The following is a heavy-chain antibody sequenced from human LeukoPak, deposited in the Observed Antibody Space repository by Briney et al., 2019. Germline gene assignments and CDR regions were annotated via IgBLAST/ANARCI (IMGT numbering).Heavy chain of an antibody. Sequence: SETLSLICTVSGGSISSGGHYWSWIRQHPGGALEWIGYIFYRGSTYSNPSLKSRVAISVDTSKNQFSVKLTSVTAADTAVYYCARVGSGSDFWSGYYFDYWGQGNLVTVSS. J-gene: IGHJ4*02. V-gene: IGHV4-31*03. D-gene: IGHD3-3*01. CDR1: GGSISSGGHY. CDR3: ARVGSGSDFWSGYYFDY. CDR2: IFYRGST.